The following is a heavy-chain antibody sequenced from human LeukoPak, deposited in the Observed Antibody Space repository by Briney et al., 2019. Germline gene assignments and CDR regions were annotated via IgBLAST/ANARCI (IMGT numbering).Heavy chain of an antibody. D-gene: IGHD3-10*01. V-gene: IGHV5-51*01. Sequence: GESLKISCKASGYTFSNYWIGWVRQMPGKGLEWMGIIYPGDSETRYSPSFQGQVTISADKSISTAYLQWSSLKASDTAMYYCARASVLGSYYPWHYWGQGTLVTVSS. J-gene: IGHJ4*02. CDR1: GYTFSNYW. CDR3: ARASVLGSYYPWHY. CDR2: IYPGDSET.